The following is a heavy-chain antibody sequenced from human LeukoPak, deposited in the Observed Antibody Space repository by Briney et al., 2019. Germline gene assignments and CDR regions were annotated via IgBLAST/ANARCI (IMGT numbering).Heavy chain of an antibody. D-gene: IGHD2-2*01. CDR1: GYTFTSYY. V-gene: IGHV1-46*01. CDR2: INPSGGST. J-gene: IGHJ2*01. Sequence: ASVKVSCKASGYTFTSYYMHWVRQAPGQGLEWMGIINPSGGSTSYAQKFQGRVTMTRDTSTSTVYMELSSLRSEDTAVYYCARDGGAYCSSTSCPPSWYFDLWGRGTLVTVSS. CDR3: ARDGGAYCSSTSCPPSWYFDL.